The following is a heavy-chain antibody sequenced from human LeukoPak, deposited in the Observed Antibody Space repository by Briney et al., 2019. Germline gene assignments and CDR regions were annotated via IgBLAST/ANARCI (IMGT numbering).Heavy chain of an antibody. CDR1: GGSFSGYY. D-gene: IGHD3-3*01. CDR2: INHSGSA. CDR3: ARARRDSGYYKVDY. Sequence: SETLSLTCAVHGGSFSGYYWSWIRQPPGKGLEWIGEINHSGSANYNPSLKSRVTLSIDKSKNQFSLNLNSVTAADTAVYYCARARRDSGYYKVDYWGQGTLVTVSS. V-gene: IGHV4-34*01. J-gene: IGHJ4*02.